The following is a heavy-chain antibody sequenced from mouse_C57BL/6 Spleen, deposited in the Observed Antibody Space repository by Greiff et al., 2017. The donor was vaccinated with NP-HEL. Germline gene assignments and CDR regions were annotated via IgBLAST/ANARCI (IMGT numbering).Heavy chain of an antibody. CDR3: ARGSITTVEGYFGV. V-gene: IGHV1-54*01. J-gene: IGHJ1*03. Sequence: QVQLQQSGAELVRPGTSVKVSCKASGYAFTNYLIEWVKQRPGQGLEWIGVINPGSGGTNYNEKFKGKATLTADKSSSTAYLQLSSLTSEDSAVYFCARGSITTVEGYFGVWGTGTTVTVSS. CDR1: GYAFTNYL. D-gene: IGHD1-1*01. CDR2: INPGSGGT.